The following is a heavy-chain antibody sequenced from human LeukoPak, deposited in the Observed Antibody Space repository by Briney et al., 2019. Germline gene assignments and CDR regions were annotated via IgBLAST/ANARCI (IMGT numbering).Heavy chain of an antibody. V-gene: IGHV3-48*01. D-gene: IGHD6-13*01. CDR2: ISSSSSTI. CDR1: GFTFSSYN. Sequence: GGSLRLSCAASGFTFSSYNMNWVRQAPGKGLEWVSFISSSSSTISYADSVKGRFTISRDNAKNSLYLQMNSLRADDTAVYFCARQLGRDAFDIWGQGTMVTVSS. CDR3: ARQLGRDAFDI. J-gene: IGHJ3*02.